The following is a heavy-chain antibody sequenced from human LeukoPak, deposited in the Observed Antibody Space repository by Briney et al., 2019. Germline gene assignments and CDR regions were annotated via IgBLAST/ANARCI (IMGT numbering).Heavy chain of an antibody. V-gene: IGHV4-39*07. Sequence: SETLSLTCTASGGSISSSSYYWGWIRQPPGKGLEWIGSFYHSGSTYYNPSLKSRVTISLDTSKNQFSLKLSSVTAADTPVYYCARVRRVGATPFDYWGQGTLVTVSS. CDR3: ARVRRVGATPFDY. CDR2: FYHSGST. CDR1: GGSISSSSYY. J-gene: IGHJ4*02. D-gene: IGHD1-26*01.